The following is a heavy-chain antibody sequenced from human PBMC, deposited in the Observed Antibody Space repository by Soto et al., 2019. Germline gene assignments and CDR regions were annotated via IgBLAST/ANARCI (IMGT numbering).Heavy chain of an antibody. Sequence: PXETLSLTCTVAGGSVSSGSYYWSWIRQPPGKGLEWIGYIYYSGSTNYNPSLKSRVTISVDTSKNQFSLKLSSVTAADTAVYYRARLRDHHVDIVDWGQGTLVTVSS. V-gene: IGHV4-61*01. D-gene: IGHD5-12*01. CDR1: GGSVSSGSYY. CDR3: ARLRDHHVDIVD. CDR2: IYYSGST. J-gene: IGHJ1*01.